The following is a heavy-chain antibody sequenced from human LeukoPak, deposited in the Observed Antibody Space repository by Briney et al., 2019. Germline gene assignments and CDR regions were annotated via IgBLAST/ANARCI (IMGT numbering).Heavy chain of an antibody. CDR2: INHSGST. CDR1: GGSFSGYY. Sequence: SETLSLTCAVYGGSFSGYYWSWIRQPPGKGLEWIGEINHSGSTNYNPSLKSRVTISVDTSKNQFSLKLSSVTAADTAVYYCARGPNIVVVVAATLTSPYNWFDPWGQGTLVTVSS. V-gene: IGHV4-34*01. J-gene: IGHJ5*02. CDR3: ARGPNIVVVVAATLTSPYNWFDP. D-gene: IGHD2-15*01.